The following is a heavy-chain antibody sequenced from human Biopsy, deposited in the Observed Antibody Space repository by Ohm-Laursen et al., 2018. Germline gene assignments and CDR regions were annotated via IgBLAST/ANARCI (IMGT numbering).Heavy chain of an antibody. V-gene: IGHV4-39*01. J-gene: IGHJ4*02. CDR3: ARQVDFWSGYVDY. CDR2: IYYSGNT. Sequence: SETLSLTCTVSGGSISDSTYHWGWLRQSPGKGLEWIGNIYYSGNTDYIPSLKSRFTISVDTSNNQFSLKLRSVTAADTAVYYCARQVDFWSGYVDYWGQGTLVAVSS. D-gene: IGHD3-3*01. CDR1: GGSISDSTYH.